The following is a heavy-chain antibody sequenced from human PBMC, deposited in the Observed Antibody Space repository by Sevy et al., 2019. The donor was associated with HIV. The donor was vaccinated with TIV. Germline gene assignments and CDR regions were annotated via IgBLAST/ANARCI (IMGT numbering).Heavy chain of an antibody. Sequence: GGSLRLSCAASGFTFSSYAMSWVRQAPGKGLERVSAISGSGGSTYYADSVKGRFTISRDNSKNTLYLQMNSQRAEDTAVYYCAKAQSGSYVYWGQGTLVTVSS. J-gene: IGHJ4*02. CDR1: GFTFSSYA. V-gene: IGHV3-23*01. D-gene: IGHD1-26*01. CDR2: ISGSGGST. CDR3: AKAQSGSYVY.